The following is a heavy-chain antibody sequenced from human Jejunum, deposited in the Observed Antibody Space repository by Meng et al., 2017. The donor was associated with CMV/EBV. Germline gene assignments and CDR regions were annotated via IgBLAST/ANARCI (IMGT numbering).Heavy chain of an antibody. V-gene: IGHV3-9*01. CDR2: ISWNTNSI. Sequence: FVVEHYAMHGVRQAPGKGLEWVSGISWNTNSITYAESVRGRFTISRDNGKKTLYLQINSLRPDDTALYYCSKDETGYETLGGMDVWGLGTTVTVSS. J-gene: IGHJ6*02. CDR1: FVVEHYA. CDR3: SKDETGYETLGGMDV. D-gene: IGHD5-12*01.